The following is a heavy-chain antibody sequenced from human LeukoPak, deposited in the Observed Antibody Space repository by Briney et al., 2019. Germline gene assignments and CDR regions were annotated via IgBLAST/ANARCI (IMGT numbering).Heavy chain of an antibody. Sequence: PSETLSLTCAVYGGSFSGYYWSWIRQPPGKGLEWIGEINHSGSTNYNPSLKSRVTISVDTSKNQFSLKLSSVTAADTAVYYCARKAGYCSSTSYSHYWYFDLWGRGTVVTVSS. V-gene: IGHV4-34*01. J-gene: IGHJ2*01. CDR1: GGSFSGYY. D-gene: IGHD2-2*01. CDR2: INHSGST. CDR3: ARKAGYCSSTSYSHYWYFDL.